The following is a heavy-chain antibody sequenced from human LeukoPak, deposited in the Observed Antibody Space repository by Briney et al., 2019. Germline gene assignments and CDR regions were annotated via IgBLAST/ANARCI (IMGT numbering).Heavy chain of an antibody. Sequence: PGGSLRLSCADSGFTFSSYWMHWVRPTPQEGLVWVSRINSDGISTSNADSVKGRFTFSGDNSRNTRYLQRNSLRAEDTAVYYCAKTVVGATLGDYWGQGTPVTVSS. CDR3: AKTVVGATLGDY. D-gene: IGHD1-26*01. J-gene: IGHJ4*02. CDR2: INSDGIST. V-gene: IGHV3-74*01. CDR1: GFTFSSYW.